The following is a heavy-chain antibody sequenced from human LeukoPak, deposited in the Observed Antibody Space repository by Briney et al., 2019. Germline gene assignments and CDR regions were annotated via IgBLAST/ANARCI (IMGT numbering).Heavy chain of an antibody. Sequence: ASVKVSCKASGYTFTGYYMHWVRQAPGQGLEWMGWINPNSGGTNYAQKFQGRVTMTRDTSISTAYMELSRLRSDDTAVYYCARAGLGYCSSTSCYTSIGGFDYWGQGTLVTVSS. CDR3: ARAGLGYCSSTSCYTSIGGFDY. CDR1: GYTFTGYY. CDR2: INPNSGGT. D-gene: IGHD2-2*02. J-gene: IGHJ4*02. V-gene: IGHV1-2*02.